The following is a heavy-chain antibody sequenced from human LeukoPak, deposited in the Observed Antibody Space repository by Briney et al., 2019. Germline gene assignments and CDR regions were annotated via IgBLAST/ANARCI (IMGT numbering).Heavy chain of an antibody. D-gene: IGHD3-22*01. CDR3: ARERNYYDSSGYSGGMDV. CDR1: GYTFTGYY. V-gene: IGHV1-2*02. Sequence: ASVKVSCKASGYTFTGYYMHWVRQAPGQGLEWMGWINPNSGGTNYAQKFQGRVTMTRDTSISTAYMELSRLRSDDTAVCYCARERNYYDSSGYSGGMDVWGQGTTVTVSS. J-gene: IGHJ6*02. CDR2: INPNSGGT.